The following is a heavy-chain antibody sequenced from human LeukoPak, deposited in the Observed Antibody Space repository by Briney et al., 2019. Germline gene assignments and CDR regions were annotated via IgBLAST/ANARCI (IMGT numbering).Heavy chain of an antibody. J-gene: IGHJ4*02. D-gene: IGHD3-22*01. CDR1: GFTFSSYG. V-gene: IGHV3-33*06. CDR2: IWYDGSNK. CDR3: AKDLFSMIVADFDY. Sequence: PGGSLRLSCAASGFTFSSYGMHWVRQAPGKGLEWVAVIWYDGSNKYYADSVKGRFTISRDNSKNTLYLQMNSLRAEDTAVYYCAKDLFSMIVADFDYWGQGTLVTVPS.